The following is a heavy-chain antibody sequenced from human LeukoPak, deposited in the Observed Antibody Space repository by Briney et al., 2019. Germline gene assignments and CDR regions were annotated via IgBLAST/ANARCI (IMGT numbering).Heavy chain of an antibody. Sequence: SGGSLRLSCAASGFTVSSNFLSWVRQAPGKGLEWVSVIYSSGSTYYTDSVKGRFTISRDISKNTLYLQMNSLRAEDTAVYYCAREILPSYAFDIWGQGTLVTVSS. J-gene: IGHJ3*02. V-gene: IGHV3-66*01. CDR1: GFTVSSNF. CDR3: AREILPSYAFDI. D-gene: IGHD2/OR15-2a*01. CDR2: IYSSGST.